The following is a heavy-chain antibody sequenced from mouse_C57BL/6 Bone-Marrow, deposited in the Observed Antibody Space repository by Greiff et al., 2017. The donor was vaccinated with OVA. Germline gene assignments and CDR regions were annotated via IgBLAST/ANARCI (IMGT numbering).Heavy chain of an antibody. CDR2: ISYDGSN. CDR1: GYSITSGYY. J-gene: IGHJ1*03. D-gene: IGHD1-1*01. CDR3: ARVGGSSYGWYFDV. V-gene: IGHV3-6*01. Sequence: EVKLMESGPGLVKPSQSLSLTCSVTGYSITSGYYWNWIRQFPGNKLEWMGYISYDGSNNYNPSLKNRISIPRDTSKNQFFLKLNSVTTEDTATYYCARVGGSSYGWYFDVWGTGTTVTVSS.